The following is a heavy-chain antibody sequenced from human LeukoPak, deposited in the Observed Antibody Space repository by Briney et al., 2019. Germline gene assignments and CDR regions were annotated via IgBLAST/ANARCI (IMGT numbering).Heavy chain of an antibody. CDR1: GFTSSSYA. D-gene: IGHD3-3*01. CDR2: ISGSGGST. Sequence: GSLRLSCAASGFTSSSYAMSWVRQAPGKGLEWVSAISGSGGSTYYADSVKGRFTISRDNSKNTLYLQMNSLRAEDTAVYYCAKVQGGRITIFGVVSDYWGQGTLVTVSS. CDR3: AKVQGGRITIFGVVSDY. V-gene: IGHV3-23*01. J-gene: IGHJ4*02.